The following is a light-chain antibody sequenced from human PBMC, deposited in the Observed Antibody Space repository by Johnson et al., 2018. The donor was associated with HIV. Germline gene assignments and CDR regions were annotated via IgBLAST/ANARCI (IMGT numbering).Light chain of an antibody. J-gene: IGLJ1*01. CDR1: SSNIGNNY. V-gene: IGLV1-51*01. Sequence: QSVLTQPPSVSAAPGQKVTISCSGSSSNIGNNYVSWYQQLPGTAPKLLIYDNNKRPSGIPDRFSGSKSGTSATLGITGLQTGDEADYYCGTWDSSLSASVFGTVTKCTVL. CDR3: GTWDSSLSASV. CDR2: DNN.